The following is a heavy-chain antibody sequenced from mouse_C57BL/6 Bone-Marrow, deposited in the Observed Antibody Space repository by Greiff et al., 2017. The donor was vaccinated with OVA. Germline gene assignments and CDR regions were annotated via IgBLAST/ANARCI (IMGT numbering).Heavy chain of an antibody. D-gene: IGHD4-1*01. CDR1: GFTFSSYA. Sequence: EVQRVESGGGLVKPGGSLKLSCAASGFTFSSYAMSWVRQTPEKRLEWVATISDGGSYTYYPDNVKGRFTISRDNAKNNLYLQMSHLKSEDTAMYYCARDTGSFYFDYWGQGTTLTVSS. CDR3: ARDTGSFYFDY. V-gene: IGHV5-4*01. J-gene: IGHJ2*01. CDR2: ISDGGSYT.